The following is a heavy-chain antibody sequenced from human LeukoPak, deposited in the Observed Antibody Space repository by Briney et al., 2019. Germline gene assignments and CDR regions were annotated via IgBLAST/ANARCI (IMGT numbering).Heavy chain of an antibody. CDR2: ITPSTGAS. CDR1: GFTFTSYY. J-gene: IGHJ4*02. V-gene: IGHV1-46*01. CDR3: ARGKRVSFRRGYYDSSGQD. D-gene: IGHD3-22*01. Sequence: ASVKLSCKTSGFTFTSYYLHWVRQAPGQGLEWVGMITPSTGASNYAQKFQGRVTMTRNTSISTAYMELSSLRSEDTAVYYCARGKRVSFRRGYYDSSGQDWGQGTLVTVSS.